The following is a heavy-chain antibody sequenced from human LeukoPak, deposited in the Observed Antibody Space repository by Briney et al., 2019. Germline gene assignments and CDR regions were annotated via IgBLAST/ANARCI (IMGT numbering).Heavy chain of an antibody. D-gene: IGHD3-22*01. V-gene: IGHV3-23*01. CDR3: ARDSGYDAFDI. CDR2: ISGSGGST. Sequence: GGSLRLSCVASGFTVSSNYMSWVRQAPGKGLEWVSAISGSGGSTYYADSVKGRFTISRDNSKNTLYLQMNSLRAEDTAVYYCARDSGYDAFDIWGQGTMVTVSS. J-gene: IGHJ3*02. CDR1: GFTVSSNY.